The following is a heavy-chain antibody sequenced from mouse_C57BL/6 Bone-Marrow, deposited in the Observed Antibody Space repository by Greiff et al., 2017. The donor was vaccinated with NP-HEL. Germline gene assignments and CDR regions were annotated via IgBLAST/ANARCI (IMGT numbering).Heavy chain of an antibody. D-gene: IGHD2-4*01. J-gene: IGHJ2*01. CDR3: ARDIDYDFDY. CDR1: GYSFTGYY. Sequence: EVKLMESGPELVKPGASVKISCKASGYSFTGYYMHWVKQSSEKSLEWIGEINPSTGGTSYNQKFKGKATLTVDKSSSTAYMQLKSLTSEYSAVYYCARDIDYDFDYWGQGTTLTVSS. V-gene: IGHV1-43*01. CDR2: INPSTGGT.